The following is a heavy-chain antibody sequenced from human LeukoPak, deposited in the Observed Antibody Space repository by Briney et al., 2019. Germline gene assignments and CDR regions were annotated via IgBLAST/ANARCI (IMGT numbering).Heavy chain of an antibody. CDR3: ARRGYHDYSGFDY. CDR1: GFTFSSYD. Sequence: PGGSLRLSCAASGFTFSSYDMTWVRQAPGKGLEWVSYISSSGSTIYYADSVKGRFTISRDNAKNSVYLQMKSLRVEDTAVYYCARRGYHDYSGFDYWGQGTLVTVSS. D-gene: IGHD3-16*01. J-gene: IGHJ4*02. V-gene: IGHV3-48*04. CDR2: ISSSGSTI.